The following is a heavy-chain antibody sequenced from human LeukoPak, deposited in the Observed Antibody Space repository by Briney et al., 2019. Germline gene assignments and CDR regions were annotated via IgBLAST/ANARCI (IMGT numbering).Heavy chain of an antibody. CDR3: ARESGAYFDY. V-gene: IGHV1-18*01. Sequence: ASVKVSCKASGYTFSIYGITWVRQAPGQGLEWMGWISAYNGNTNYAQKLQGRVTMTTDTSTSTAYMELSSLRSEDTAVYYCARESGAYFDYWGQGTLVTVSS. CDR1: GYTFSIYG. D-gene: IGHD3-10*01. CDR2: ISAYNGNT. J-gene: IGHJ4*02.